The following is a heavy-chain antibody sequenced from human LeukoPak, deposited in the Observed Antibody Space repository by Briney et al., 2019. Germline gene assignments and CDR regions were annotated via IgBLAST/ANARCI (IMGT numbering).Heavy chain of an antibody. CDR3: ARGFLETYCFDY. Sequence: ASVKVSCKASGGTFSSYAISWVRQAPGQGLEWMGGIIPIFGTANYAQKFQGRVTITADESTSTAYMELSSLRSEDTAVYYCARGFLETYCFDYWGQGTLVTVSS. J-gene: IGHJ4*02. CDR1: GGTFSSYA. V-gene: IGHV1-69*01. D-gene: IGHD3-3*01. CDR2: IIPIFGTA.